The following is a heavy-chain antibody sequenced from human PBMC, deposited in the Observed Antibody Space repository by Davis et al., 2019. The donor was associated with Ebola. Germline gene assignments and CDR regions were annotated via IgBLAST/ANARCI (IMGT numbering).Heavy chain of an antibody. V-gene: IGHV3-30*18. CDR2: VSSEGSEK. D-gene: IGHD1-1*01. CDR3: AKLRDVWLNVYNMDV. J-gene: IGHJ6*02. CDR1: GITFSSYG. Sequence: GGSLRLSCVVSGITFSSYGMHWVRQAPGKGLEWVAVVSSEGSEKYYADSVKGRFIVSRDNSKNTLYLQMNSLRADDTAVYYCAKLRDVWLNVYNMDVWGQGTMVTVS.